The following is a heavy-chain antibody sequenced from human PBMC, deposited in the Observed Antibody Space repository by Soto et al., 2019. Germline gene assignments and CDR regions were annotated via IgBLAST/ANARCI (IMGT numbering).Heavy chain of an antibody. J-gene: IGHJ4*02. D-gene: IGHD6-13*01. Sequence: TLSLTCTVSGVSFSSGSYYWSWIRQPPGKGLEWIGYIYYSGSTNYNPSLKSRVTISVDTSKNQFSLKLSSVTAADTAVYYCARGGKMYSSSWYSETFDYWGQGTLVTVS. CDR1: GVSFSSGSYY. V-gene: IGHV4-61*01. CDR2: IYYSGST. CDR3: ARGGKMYSSSWYSETFDY.